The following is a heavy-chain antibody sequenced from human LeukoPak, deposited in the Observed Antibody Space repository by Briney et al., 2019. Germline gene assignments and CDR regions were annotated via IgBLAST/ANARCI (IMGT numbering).Heavy chain of an antibody. D-gene: IGHD6-19*01. Sequence: AGGSLRLSCPASGFTFGTHAMTWVRQAPGKGLEWVSGMSGSGDTTYYADSVKGRFTISRDNSKNTLFLQMNSLRAEDTAVYYCAKLAGISGWYVYYFDYWGRGTLVTVS. CDR1: GFTFGTHA. CDR3: AKLAGISGWYVYYFDY. CDR2: MSGSGDTT. J-gene: IGHJ4*02. V-gene: IGHV3-23*01.